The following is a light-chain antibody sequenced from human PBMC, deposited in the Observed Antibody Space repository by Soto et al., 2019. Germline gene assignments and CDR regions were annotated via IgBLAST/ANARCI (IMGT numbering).Light chain of an antibody. CDR1: SSYVGGFNR. Sequence: QSVLTQPPSVSGSPGQSVAISCPGTSSYVGGFNRVSWYRQAPGTAPKLIIYDVSDRPSGVPDRFSGSKSGNTAPLTISGLQAEDEADYYCNSYTTSNTYVFGTGTKVTV. CDR3: NSYTTSNTYV. CDR2: DVS. J-gene: IGLJ1*01. V-gene: IGLV2-18*02.